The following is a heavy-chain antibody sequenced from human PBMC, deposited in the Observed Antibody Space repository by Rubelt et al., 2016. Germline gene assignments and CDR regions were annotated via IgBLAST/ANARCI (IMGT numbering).Heavy chain of an antibody. CDR1: GGPFDDYA. D-gene: IGHD6-13*01. V-gene: IGHV1-69*11. J-gene: IGHJ3*02. CDR2: IIPVVATA. Sequence: QVQLVQSGAEVKRPGSSVRISCKASGGPFDDYAVSWVRQAPGQGLEWMGRIIPVVATAAYAQKFQGRVTITADESTSTAYMELSSLRSEDTAVYYCAREWQQPYAFDIWGQGTMVTVSS. CDR3: AREWQQPYAFDI.